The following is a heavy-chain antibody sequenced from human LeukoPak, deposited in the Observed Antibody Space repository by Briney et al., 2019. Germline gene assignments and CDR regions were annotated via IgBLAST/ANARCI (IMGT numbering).Heavy chain of an antibody. CDR3: ARHAPLYDHYLRDYYYGVDV. CDR1: GGSISSGDYY. J-gene: IGHJ6*02. Sequence: PSETLSLTCTVSGGSISSGDYYWSWIRQPPGKGLEWIGYIYYSGSTYYNPSLKSRVTISVDTSKNQFSLKLSSVTAADTAVYYCARHAPLYDHYLRDYYYGVDVWGPGTTVTVSS. V-gene: IGHV4-30-4*01. D-gene: IGHD2/OR15-2a*01. CDR2: IYYSGST.